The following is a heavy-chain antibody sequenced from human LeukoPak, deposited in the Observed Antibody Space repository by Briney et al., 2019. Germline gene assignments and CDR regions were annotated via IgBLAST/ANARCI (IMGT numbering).Heavy chain of an antibody. CDR3: ARGLRLPSRSAPAVPHV. CDR2: INHSGTT. CDR1: GGSFSDYY. D-gene: IGHD2-2*01. V-gene: IGHV4-34*01. J-gene: IGHJ6*04. Sequence: SETLSLTCAVYGGSFSDYYWNWIRQPPGKGQEWIGEINHSGTTNYNPSLKSRVTISVDTSKNQFSLRLSAVTAADTAVYHCARGLRLPSRSAPAVPHVWAKGTTVTVSA.